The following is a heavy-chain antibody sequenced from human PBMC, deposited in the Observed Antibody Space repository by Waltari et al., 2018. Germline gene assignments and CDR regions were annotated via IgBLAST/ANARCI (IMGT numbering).Heavy chain of an antibody. V-gene: IGHV1-46*03. CDR1: GYTFTSYY. D-gene: IGHD6-13*01. Sequence: QVQLVQSGAEVKKPGASVKVSCKASGYTFTSYYMHWVRQAPGQGLEWMGIINPSGGSTSYAQKFQGRVTMTRDTSTSTVYMELSSLRSEDTAVYYCARDLTIAARRDYYYYGMDVWGQGTMVTVSS. J-gene: IGHJ6*02. CDR2: INPSGGST. CDR3: ARDLTIAARRDYYYYGMDV.